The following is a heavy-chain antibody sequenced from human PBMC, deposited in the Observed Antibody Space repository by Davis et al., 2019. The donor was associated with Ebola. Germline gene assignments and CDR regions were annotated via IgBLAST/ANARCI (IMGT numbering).Heavy chain of an antibody. D-gene: IGHD1-26*01. Sequence: GESLKISCAASGFTFSSYWMSWVRQAPGKGLEWVANIKQDGSEKYYVDSVKGRFTISRDNAKNSLYLQINSLRAEDTAVYYCASRGVGATRVWGQGTLVTVSS. CDR2: IKQDGSEK. V-gene: IGHV3-7*01. CDR3: ASRGVGATRV. J-gene: IGHJ4*02. CDR1: GFTFSSYW.